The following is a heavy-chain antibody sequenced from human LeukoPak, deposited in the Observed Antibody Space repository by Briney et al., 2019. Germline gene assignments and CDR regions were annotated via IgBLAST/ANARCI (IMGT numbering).Heavy chain of an antibody. CDR1: GYTFTGYY. D-gene: IGHD6-19*01. CDR3: AREAVAGHDQLNWFDP. J-gene: IGHJ5*02. V-gene: IGHV7-4-1*02. CDR2: INTNTGNP. Sequence: ASVKVSCKASGYTFTGYYMHWVRQAPGQGLEWMGWINTNTGNPTYAQGFTGRFVFSLDTSVSTAYLQISSLKAEDTAVYYCAREAVAGHDQLNWFDPWGQGTLVTVSS.